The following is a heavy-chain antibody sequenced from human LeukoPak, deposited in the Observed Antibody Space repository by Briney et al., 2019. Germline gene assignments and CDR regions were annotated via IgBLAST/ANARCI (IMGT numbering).Heavy chain of an antibody. V-gene: IGHV4-39*01. CDR1: GDSISRSTYY. J-gene: IGHJ2*01. D-gene: IGHD6-13*01. CDR3: ARYSTIGAGGRGWYFDL. CDR2: MHYSGSP. Sequence: PSETLTLTCTVSGDSISRSTYYWGWIRRPPGKGLEWIGNMHYSGSPNYNPSLRSRVTMSGDTSNNQLSLKLNSVTAADTAMYYCARYSTIGAGGRGWYFDLWGRGTLVTVSS.